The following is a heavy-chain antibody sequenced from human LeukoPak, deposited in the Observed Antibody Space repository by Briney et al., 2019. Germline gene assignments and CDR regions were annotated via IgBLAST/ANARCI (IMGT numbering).Heavy chain of an antibody. V-gene: IGHV3-7*01. D-gene: IGHD6-13*01. CDR3: ARAEYQDSSSWYWAYYYYYMDV. J-gene: IGHJ6*03. CDR1: GFTFSSYW. CDR2: IKQDGSEK. Sequence: GGSLRLSCAASGFTFSSYWMSWVRQAPGKGLEWVANIKQDGSEKYYVDSVKGRFTIPRDNAKNSLYLQMNSLRAEDTAVYYCARAEYQDSSSWYWAYYYYYMDVWGKGTTVTISS.